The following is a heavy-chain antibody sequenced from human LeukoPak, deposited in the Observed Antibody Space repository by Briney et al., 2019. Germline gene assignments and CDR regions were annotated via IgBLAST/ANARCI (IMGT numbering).Heavy chain of an antibody. CDR2: TYYRSTWYN. V-gene: IGHV6-1*01. J-gene: IGHJ5*02. CDR3: ARRLTQYDCFDP. CDR1: GDSVSSNSVT. D-gene: IGHD2-2*01. Sequence: SQTLSLTCAISGDSVSSNSVTWNWIRQSPSRGLEWLGRTYYRSTWYNDYAVSVRGRITVNPDTSKNQFSLHLNSVTPEDTAVYYCARRLTQYDCFDPWGRGILATVFS.